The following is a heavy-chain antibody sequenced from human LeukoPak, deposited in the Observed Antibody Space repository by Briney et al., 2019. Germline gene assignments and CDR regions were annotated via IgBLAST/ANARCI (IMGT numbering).Heavy chain of an antibody. CDR3: AKGGLVHRFDP. CDR2: ISNTGYTI. J-gene: IGHJ5*02. CDR1: GFNFSDYS. V-gene: IGHV3-23*01. Sequence: GGSLRLSCAASGFNFSDYSMTWIRLAPGKGLEWVSTISNTGYTIYYADSVKGRFTISRDNSKNTLYLQMNSLRADDTAVYYCAKGGLVHRFDPWGQGTLVTVSS.